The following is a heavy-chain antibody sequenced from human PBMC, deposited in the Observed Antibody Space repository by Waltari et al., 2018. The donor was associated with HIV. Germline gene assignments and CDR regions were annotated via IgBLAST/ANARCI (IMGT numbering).Heavy chain of an antibody. CDR3: AKEPSGYSNYNWFDP. CDR1: GFTFSSYG. D-gene: IGHD6-13*01. CDR2: ISGSGVST. J-gene: IGHJ5*02. V-gene: IGHV3-23*01. Sequence: EVQLLESGGGLVQPGGSLRLSCAASGFTFSSYGVSWVRQAPGKGLEWVSGISGSGVSTYYADSVKGRFTISRDNSKNTLYLQMNSLRAEDTAVYYCAKEPSGYSNYNWFDPWGQGTLVTVSS.